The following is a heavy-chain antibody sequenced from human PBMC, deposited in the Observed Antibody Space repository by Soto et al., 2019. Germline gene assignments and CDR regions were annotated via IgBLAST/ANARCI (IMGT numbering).Heavy chain of an antibody. V-gene: IGHV3-23*01. J-gene: IGHJ6*02. CDR2: ISGSGGST. CDR1: GFTFSSYA. CDR3: AKERGNCSGGSCRPSTPSYGMDV. Sequence: GGSLRLSCAASGFTFSSYAMSWVRQAPGKGLEWVSAISGSGGSTYYADSVKGRFTISRDNSKNTLYLQMNSLRAEDTAVYYCAKERGNCSGGSCRPSTPSYGMDVWGQGTTVTVSS. D-gene: IGHD2-15*01.